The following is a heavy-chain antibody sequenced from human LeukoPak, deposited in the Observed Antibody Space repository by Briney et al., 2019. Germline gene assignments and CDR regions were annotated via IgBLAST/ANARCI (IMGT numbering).Heavy chain of an antibody. CDR2: INHSRST. CDR3: ARGDVMNFDY. CDR1: GYSITSGYY. D-gene: IGHD3-16*01. J-gene: IGHJ4*02. Sequence: KPSETLSLTCTVSGYSITSGYYWGWIRQPPGKGLEWIGSINHSRSTYYNPSLKSRVTISADTSKNQFSLKLSSVTAADTAVYYCARGDVMNFDYWGQGTLVTVSS. V-gene: IGHV4-38-2*02.